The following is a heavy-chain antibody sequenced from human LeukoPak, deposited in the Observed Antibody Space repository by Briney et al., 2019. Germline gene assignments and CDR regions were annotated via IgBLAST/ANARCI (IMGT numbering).Heavy chain of an antibody. D-gene: IGHD1-26*01. V-gene: IGHV1-69*05. Sequence: GASVKVSCKASGNTFSSYAINWVRQAPGQGLEWMGGTIPIFGTANYAQKFQGRVAITTDESTSTAYMELSSLRYEDAAVYYCARVFARSGEIRGSYYYYWGKGTLVTVS. CDR2: TIPIFGTA. CDR1: GNTFSSYA. J-gene: IGHJ4*02. CDR3: ARVFARSGEIRGSYYYY.